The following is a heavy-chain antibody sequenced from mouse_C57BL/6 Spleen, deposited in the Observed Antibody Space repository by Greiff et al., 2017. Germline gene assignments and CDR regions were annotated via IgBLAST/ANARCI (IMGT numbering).Heavy chain of an antibody. CDR2: IEPETGGT. CDR3: TRKSNYDFDY. V-gene: IGHV1-15*01. J-gene: IGHJ2*01. D-gene: IGHD2-5*01. Sequence: VKLMESGAELVRPGASVTLSCKASGYTFTDYEMHWVKQTPVHGLEWIGAIEPETGGTAYNQKFKGKAILTADTSSSTAYIELRSLTSEDSAVYYCTRKSNYDFDYWDQGTTLTVSS. CDR1: GYTFTDYE.